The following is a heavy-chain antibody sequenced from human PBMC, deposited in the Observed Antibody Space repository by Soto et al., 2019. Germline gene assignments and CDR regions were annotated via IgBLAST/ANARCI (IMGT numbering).Heavy chain of an antibody. V-gene: IGHV1-8*01. J-gene: IGHJ4*02. Sequence: ASVKVSCKASGDTFTSYDINWVRQGTGQGLEWMGRMNPSTGNTDYARKFQGRVTMTRNTSINTAYMDLSSLRFEDTAVYFCARGGYCSDVDCLYCFDSWGQGTLVTVSS. CDR1: GDTFTSYD. D-gene: IGHD2-15*01. CDR2: MNPSTGNT. CDR3: ARGGYCSDVDCLYCFDS.